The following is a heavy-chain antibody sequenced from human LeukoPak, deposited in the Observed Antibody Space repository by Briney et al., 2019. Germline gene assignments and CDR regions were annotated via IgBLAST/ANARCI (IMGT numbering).Heavy chain of an antibody. Sequence: GASVTISCKTSGYPLSDYYMHWVRQAPGPGLEWMGWIRGDTGDTDSPQKFRGRVTMTRDTSTDTAYLELSRLRYDDTAIYFCARVRVNSCDYWGQGTLVTVSS. CDR2: IRGDTGDT. CDR1: GYPLSDYY. J-gene: IGHJ4*02. D-gene: IGHD2-2*01. CDR3: ARVRVNSCDY. V-gene: IGHV1-2*02.